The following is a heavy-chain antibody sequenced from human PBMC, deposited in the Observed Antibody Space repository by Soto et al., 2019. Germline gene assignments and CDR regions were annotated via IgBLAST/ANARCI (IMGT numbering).Heavy chain of an antibody. V-gene: IGHV5-51*01. J-gene: IGHJ6*02. CDR2: IYPGDSDT. Sequence: GESLKISCKGSGYTFTDYWIGWVRQLPGKGLAWMGIIYPGDSDTRYSPSFQGHVTITADKSTSTAYLQWNTLKASDTAMYYCARHTSNFRSYYCAMDGWGRGPTVTVSS. CDR3: ARHTSNFRSYYCAMDG. D-gene: IGHD2-2*01. CDR1: GYTFTDYW.